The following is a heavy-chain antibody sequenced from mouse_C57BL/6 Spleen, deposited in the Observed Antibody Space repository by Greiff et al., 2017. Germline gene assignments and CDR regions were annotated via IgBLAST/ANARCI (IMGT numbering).Heavy chain of an antibody. Sequence: EVQVVESGGGLVQPGGSLSLSCAASGFTFTDYYMSWVRQPPGKALEWFGFIRNKANGYTTEYSATVKGRFTISRDNSQSIIYLQMHALRAEDSATYYCARRSWESYWYVDVWGTGTTVTVST. CDR2: IRNKANGYTT. CDR3: ARRSWESYWYVDV. J-gene: IGHJ1*03. D-gene: IGHD4-1*01. V-gene: IGHV7-3*01. CDR1: GFTFTDYY.